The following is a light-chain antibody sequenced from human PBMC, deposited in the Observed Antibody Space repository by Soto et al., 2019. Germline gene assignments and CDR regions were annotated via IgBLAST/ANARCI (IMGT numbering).Light chain of an antibody. CDR1: QSVSSY. V-gene: IGKV3-11*01. J-gene: IGKJ4*01. Sequence: EIVLTQSPATLSLSPGERATLSCRASQSVSSYLAWYQQKPGQAPRLLIYDASNRATGIPARFSGSGSGTDFTLTISSLEPEDFAVYYGQQRSFFGGGTKVEIK. CDR3: QQRSF. CDR2: DAS.